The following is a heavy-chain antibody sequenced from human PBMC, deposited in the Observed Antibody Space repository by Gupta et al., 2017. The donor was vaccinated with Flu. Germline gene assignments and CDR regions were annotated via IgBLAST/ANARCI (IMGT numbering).Heavy chain of an antibody. V-gene: IGHV1-69*06. CDR1: SYD. J-gene: IGHJ6*02. Sequence: SYDISWVRQAPGQGLEWMGGIMPIFGTANYAQKVQGRVTITADKSTSTAYMELRSLRSEDTAVYYCAIVWGATVYYGMDVWGQGTTVTVAS. CDR3: AIVWGATVYYGMDV. CDR2: IMPIFGTA. D-gene: IGHD1-26*01.